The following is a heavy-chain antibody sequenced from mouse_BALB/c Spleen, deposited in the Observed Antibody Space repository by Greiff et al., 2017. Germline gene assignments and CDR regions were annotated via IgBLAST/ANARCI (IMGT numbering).Heavy chain of an antibody. CDR3: AREGWWFAY. CDR2: ISDGGSYT. J-gene: IGHJ3*01. Sequence: EVKVVESGGGLVKPGGSLKLSCAASGFTFSDYYMYWVRQTPEKRLEWVATISDGGSYTYYPDSVKGRFTISRDNAKNNLYLQMSSLKSEDTAMYYCAREGWWFAYWGQGTLVTVSA. CDR1: GFTFSDYY. D-gene: IGHD2-3*01. V-gene: IGHV5-4*02.